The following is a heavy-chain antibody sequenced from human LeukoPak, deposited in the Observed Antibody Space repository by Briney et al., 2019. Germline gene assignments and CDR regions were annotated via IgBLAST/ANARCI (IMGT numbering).Heavy chain of an antibody. J-gene: IGHJ3*02. Sequence: GGSLRLSCAASGFTFSSYAMSWVRQAPGKGLEWVSAISGSGGSTYYADSVKGRFTISRDNSKNTLYLQMNSLRAEDTAVYYCAKVSELDYYDSSGRGAFDNWGQGTMVTVSS. CDR1: GFTFSSYA. V-gene: IGHV3-23*01. CDR2: ISGSGGST. CDR3: AKVSELDYYDSSGRGAFDN. D-gene: IGHD3-22*01.